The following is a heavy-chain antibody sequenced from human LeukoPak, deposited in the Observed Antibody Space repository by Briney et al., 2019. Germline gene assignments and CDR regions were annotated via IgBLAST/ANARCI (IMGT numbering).Heavy chain of an antibody. CDR3: ARDGQGDYYGMDV. V-gene: IGHV1-2*02. CDR2: INPNSGGT. J-gene: IGHJ6*02. Sequence: ASVKVSCKSSGYTFTGYYMHWVRQAPGQGLEWMGWINPNSGGTNYAQKFQGRVTMTRDTSISTAYMELSRLRSDDTAVYYCARDGQGDYYGMDVWGQGTTVTVSS. CDR1: GYTFTGYY.